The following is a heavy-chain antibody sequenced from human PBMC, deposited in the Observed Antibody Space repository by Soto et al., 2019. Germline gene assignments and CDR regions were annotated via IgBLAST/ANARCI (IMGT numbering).Heavy chain of an antibody. Sequence: SETLSLTCTVSGGSISGYYWSWIRQPAGKGLEWIGRIYTSGSTNYNTSLKSRVTMSVDTSKNHFSLKLTSVTAADTAVYFCARARYYDWCFDLWGLGTPVTVSS. CDR3: ARARYYDWCFDL. CDR1: GGSISGYY. J-gene: IGHJ4*02. CDR2: IYTSGST. V-gene: IGHV4-4*07. D-gene: IGHD3-9*01.